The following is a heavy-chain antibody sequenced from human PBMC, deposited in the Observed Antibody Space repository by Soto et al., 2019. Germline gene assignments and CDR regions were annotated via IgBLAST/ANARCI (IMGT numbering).Heavy chain of an antibody. J-gene: IGHJ4*02. V-gene: IGHV3-30*18. CDR1: GFTFSDYG. CDR3: AKDMRGYNDY. CDR2: ISYDGSNK. D-gene: IGHD5-18*01. Sequence: PGGSLRLSCAASGFTFSDYGMHWVRQAPGRGLEWLAFISYDGSNKYSGDSVKGRFTISRDNSKNTLYLQMNSLRAEDTALYYCAKDMRGYNDYWGQGTLVTVSS.